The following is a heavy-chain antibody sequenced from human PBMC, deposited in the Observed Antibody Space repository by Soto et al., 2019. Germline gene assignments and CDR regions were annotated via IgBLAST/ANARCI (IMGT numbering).Heavy chain of an antibody. J-gene: IGHJ4*02. D-gene: IGHD3-22*01. Sequence: GGSLRLSCAVSGVTLTNAWMSWVRQAPGKGLEWVGRIKSKTDGGTTDYAAPVKGRFTISRDDSKNTLYLQMNSLKTEDTAVYYCTTPYDYYDSSGYYYFDYWGQGTLVTVSS. CDR1: GVTLTNAW. CDR2: IKSKTDGGTT. V-gene: IGHV3-15*01. CDR3: TTPYDYYDSSGYYYFDY.